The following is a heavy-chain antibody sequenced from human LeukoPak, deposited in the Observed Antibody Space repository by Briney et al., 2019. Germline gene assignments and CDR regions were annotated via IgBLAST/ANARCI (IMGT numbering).Heavy chain of an antibody. CDR1: GYTFTGYY. Sequence: GASVKVSCKASGYTFTGYYMHWVRQAPGQGLEWMGWINPNSGGTNYAQKFQGRVTMTRDTSISTAYMELSRLRSDDTAVYYCARDGYSSGWTWGDYWGQGTLVTVSS. D-gene: IGHD6-19*01. V-gene: IGHV1-2*02. CDR2: INPNSGGT. CDR3: ARDGYSSGWTWGDY. J-gene: IGHJ4*02.